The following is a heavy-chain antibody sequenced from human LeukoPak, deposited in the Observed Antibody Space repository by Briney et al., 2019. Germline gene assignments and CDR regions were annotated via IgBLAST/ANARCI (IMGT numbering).Heavy chain of an antibody. Sequence: ASVKVSCKASGYTFTSYDINWVRQATGQGLEWMGWMNPNSGNTGYAQKFQGRVTMTRNTSISTAYIELSSLRSEDTAVYYFARSGLPMVRGVIIKSYYYYGMDVWGQGTTVTVSS. D-gene: IGHD3-10*01. J-gene: IGHJ6*02. CDR1: GYTFTSYD. V-gene: IGHV1-8*01. CDR3: ARSGLPMVRGVIIKSYYYYGMDV. CDR2: MNPNSGNT.